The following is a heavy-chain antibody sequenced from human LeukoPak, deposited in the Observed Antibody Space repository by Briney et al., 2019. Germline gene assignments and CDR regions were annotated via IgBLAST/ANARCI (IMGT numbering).Heavy chain of an antibody. D-gene: IGHD3-22*01. Sequence: PSETLSLTCAVYGGSFSGYYWSWIRQPPGKGLEWIGEINHSGSTNYNPSLKSRVTISVDTSKNRFSLKLSPVTAADTAVYYCAREGYRSYYDSSGYFDYWGQGTLVTVSS. V-gene: IGHV4-34*01. CDR3: AREGYRSYYDSSGYFDY. CDR2: INHSGST. CDR1: GGSFSGYY. J-gene: IGHJ4*02.